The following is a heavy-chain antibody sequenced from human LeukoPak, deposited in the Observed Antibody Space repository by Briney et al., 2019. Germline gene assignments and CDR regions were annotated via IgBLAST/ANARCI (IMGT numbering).Heavy chain of an antibody. CDR2: ISGSSSHI. D-gene: IGHD1-1*01. V-gene: IGHV3-21*04. Sequence: PGGSLRLSCAASGFTFSSYAMNWVRQAPGKGLEWVSSISGSSSHIYYADSVKGRFTISRDNAKNSLYLQMNSLRAEDTALYYCARGGLIQRHAFDIWGQGTMVTVSS. J-gene: IGHJ3*02. CDR3: ARGGLIQRHAFDI. CDR1: GFTFSSYA.